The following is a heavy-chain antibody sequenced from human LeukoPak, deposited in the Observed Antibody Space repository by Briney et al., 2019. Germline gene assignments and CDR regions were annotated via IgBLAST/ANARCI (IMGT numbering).Heavy chain of an antibody. CDR1: GFTFSSYA. Sequence: GGSLRLSCAASGFTFSSYAMSWVRQAPGKGLEWVSAISGSGGSTYYADSVKGRFTISRDNSKNTLYLQMNSLRAEDTAVYYCAKERNPAEYYDFWSGYLNYWGQGTLVTVSS. J-gene: IGHJ4*02. CDR3: AKERNPAEYYDFWSGYLNY. D-gene: IGHD3-3*01. V-gene: IGHV3-23*01. CDR2: ISGSGGST.